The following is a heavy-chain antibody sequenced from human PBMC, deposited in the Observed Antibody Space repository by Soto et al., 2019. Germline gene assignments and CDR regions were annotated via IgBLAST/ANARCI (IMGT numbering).Heavy chain of an antibody. Sequence: ASVKVSCKASGHTFTSYGISWVRQAPGQGLEWMGWISAYNGNTNYAQKLQGRVTMTTDTSTSTAYMELRSLRSDDTAVYYCARDYYDSSGSREKDPYGMDVWGQGTTVTVSS. CDR2: ISAYNGNT. CDR3: ARDYYDSSGSREKDPYGMDV. V-gene: IGHV1-18*04. CDR1: GHTFTSYG. J-gene: IGHJ6*02. D-gene: IGHD3-22*01.